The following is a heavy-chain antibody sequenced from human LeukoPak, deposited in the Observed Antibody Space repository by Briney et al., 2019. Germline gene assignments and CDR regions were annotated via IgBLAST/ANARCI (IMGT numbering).Heavy chain of an antibody. Sequence: GGSLRLSCAASGFTVSSNYMSWVRQAPGKGLEWVSTISGSGGSTYYADSVKGRFTISRDNSKNTLYLQMHSLRAEDTAFYYCAKGDTVFRGGPGYWGQGTLVTVSS. CDR2: ISGSGGST. CDR3: AKGDTVFRGGPGY. D-gene: IGHD3-10*01. J-gene: IGHJ4*02. V-gene: IGHV3-23*01. CDR1: GFTVSSNY.